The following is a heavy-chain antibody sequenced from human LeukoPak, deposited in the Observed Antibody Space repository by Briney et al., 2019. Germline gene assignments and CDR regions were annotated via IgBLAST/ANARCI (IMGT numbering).Heavy chain of an antibody. CDR2: IYYSGST. J-gene: IGHJ5*02. CDR3: ARGGSSYENWFDP. V-gene: IGHV4-59*01. D-gene: IGHD6-13*01. CDR1: GGSISSYY. Sequence: SETLSLTCAASGGSISSYYWSWIRQPPGKGLEWIGYIYYSGSTNYNPSLKSRVTISVDTSKNQFSLKLSSVTAADTAVYYCARGGSSYENWFDPWGQGTPVTVSS.